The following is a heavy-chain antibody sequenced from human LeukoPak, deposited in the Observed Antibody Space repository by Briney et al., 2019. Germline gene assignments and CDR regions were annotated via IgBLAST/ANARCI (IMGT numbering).Heavy chain of an antibody. CDR3: AIELVDSSDYFYA. CDR1: GDTFTELS. CDR2: FDREDGET. D-gene: IGHD3-22*01. Sequence: ASVRVSCKVSGDTFTELSIHWGRQAPGKGREWMVGFDREDGETVDAQKFQGGVTMTEDTSTDTAYMELSSLRSDDTALYYCAIELVDSSDYFYAWGQGTLVTVSS. V-gene: IGHV1-24*01. J-gene: IGHJ5*02.